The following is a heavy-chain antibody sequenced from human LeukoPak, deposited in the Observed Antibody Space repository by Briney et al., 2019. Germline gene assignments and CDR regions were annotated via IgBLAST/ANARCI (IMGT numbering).Heavy chain of an antibody. CDR2: INPHGSQQ. J-gene: IGHJ5*02. D-gene: IGHD1-1*01. V-gene: IGHV3-7*03. CDR3: ARAGGGTEYNWFDP. Sequence: GGSLRLSCAASGFMFSDYWMSWVRQAPGKGPEWVANINPHGSQQYSVDSLKGRFTVSRDNAKKSFYLQMNYLRAEDTAVYYCARAGGGTEYNWFDPWGQGTLVTVSS. CDR1: GFMFSDYW.